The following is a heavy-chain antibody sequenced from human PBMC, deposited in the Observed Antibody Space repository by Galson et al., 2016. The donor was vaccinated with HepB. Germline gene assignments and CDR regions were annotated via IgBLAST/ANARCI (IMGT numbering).Heavy chain of an antibody. CDR3: ASSVRGSGSPPGGY. Sequence: SLRLSCAASGFTFSSYAMHWVRQAPGKGLEWVAVISFDGSNKYYADSVKGRFTISRDNSKNTLYLQMNSLRAEDTAVYYCASSVRGSGSPPGGYWGQGTLVTVS. CDR2: ISFDGSNK. CDR1: GFTFSSYA. D-gene: IGHD3-10*01. V-gene: IGHV3-30-3*01. J-gene: IGHJ4*02.